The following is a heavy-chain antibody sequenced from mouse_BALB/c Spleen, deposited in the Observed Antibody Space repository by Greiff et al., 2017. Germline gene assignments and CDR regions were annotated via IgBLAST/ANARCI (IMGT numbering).Heavy chain of an antibody. CDR3: ARVYYGRGYWYFDV. CDR2: IDPSDSET. D-gene: IGHD1-1*01. Sequence: QVQLQQSGPQLVRPGASVKISCKASGYSFTSYWMHWVKQRPGQGLEWIGMIDPSDSETRLNQKFKDKATLTVDKSSSTAYMQLSSPTSEDSAVYYCARVYYGRGYWYFDVWGAGTTVTVSS. CDR1: GYSFTSYW. V-gene: IGHV1S126*01. J-gene: IGHJ1*01.